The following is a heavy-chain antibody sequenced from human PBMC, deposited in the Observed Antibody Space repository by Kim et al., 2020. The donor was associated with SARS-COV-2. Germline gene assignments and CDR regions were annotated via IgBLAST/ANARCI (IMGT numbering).Heavy chain of an antibody. CDR1: GFTFSSYG. Sequence: GGSLRLSCAASGFTFSSYGMHWVLQAPGKGLEWVAVISYDGSNKNYVDSVKGRFTISRDNSKNTLYLQMNSLRAEDTAVYYCARDIASYSSGWIYYYYGMDVWGQGTTVTVS. CDR3: ARDIASYSSGWIYYYYGMDV. CDR2: ISYDGSNK. J-gene: IGHJ6*02. V-gene: IGHV3-30*04. D-gene: IGHD6-19*01.